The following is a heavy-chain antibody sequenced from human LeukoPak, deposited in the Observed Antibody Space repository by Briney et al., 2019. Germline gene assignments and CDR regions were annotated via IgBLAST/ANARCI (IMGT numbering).Heavy chain of an antibody. D-gene: IGHD3-3*01. CDR3: AKHPVNYDFWSGYSGLFDY. Sequence: GGSLRLSCAASGFTFSSYAMSWARQAPGKGLEWVSAISGSGGSTYYADSVKGRFTISRDNSKNTLYLQMNSLRAEDTAVYYCAKHPVNYDFWSGYSGLFDYWGQGTLVTVSS. J-gene: IGHJ4*02. CDR1: GFTFSSYA. CDR2: ISGSGGST. V-gene: IGHV3-23*01.